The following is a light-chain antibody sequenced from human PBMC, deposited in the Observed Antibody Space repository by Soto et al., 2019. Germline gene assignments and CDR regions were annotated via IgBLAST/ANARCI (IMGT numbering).Light chain of an antibody. Sequence: DIQMTQSPSTLSVSVGDRVTITCRASQSIRNWLAWYQQKPGKAPKLLIFDASSRETGVPSRFSGGGSGTEFTLTISSLQPDDFATYYCQQYHYFWTFGQGTKVDIK. CDR1: QSIRNW. V-gene: IGKV1-5*01. J-gene: IGKJ1*01. CDR3: QQYHYFWT. CDR2: DAS.